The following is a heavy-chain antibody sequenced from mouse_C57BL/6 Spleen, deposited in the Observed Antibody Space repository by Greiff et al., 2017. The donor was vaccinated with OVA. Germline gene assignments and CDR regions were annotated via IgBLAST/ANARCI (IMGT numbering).Heavy chain of an antibody. CDR1: GYTFTSYW. CDR2: IHPNSGST. D-gene: IGHD2-4*01. CDR3: ARSGYYDYDGDWYFDV. J-gene: IGHJ1*03. Sequence: QVQLKQSGAELVKPGASVKLSCKASGYTFTSYWMHWVKQRPGQGLEWIGMIHPNSGSTNYNEKFKSKATLTVDKSSSTAYMQLSSLTSEDSAVYYCARSGYYDYDGDWYFDVWGTGTTVTVSS. V-gene: IGHV1-64*01.